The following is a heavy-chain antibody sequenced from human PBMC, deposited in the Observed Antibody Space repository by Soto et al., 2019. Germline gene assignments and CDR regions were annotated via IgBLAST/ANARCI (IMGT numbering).Heavy chain of an antibody. CDR2: ISGSGSFT. V-gene: IGHV3-23*01. D-gene: IGHD3-10*01. Sequence: WGSLRLSCAASGFTFRIYAMNWVRQAPGKGLEWISAISGSGSFTHYADSVRGRFTISRDNSQNQLYLQMNNLRGDDTAMYYCAKIPTGSGSSKFDYWGQGIQVTVSS. CDR3: AKIPTGSGSSKFDY. J-gene: IGHJ4*02. CDR1: GFTFRIYA.